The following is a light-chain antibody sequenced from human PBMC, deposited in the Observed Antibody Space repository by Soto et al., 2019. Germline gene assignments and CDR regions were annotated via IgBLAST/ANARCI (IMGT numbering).Light chain of an antibody. V-gene: IGKV1-33*01. CDR2: DAS. J-gene: IGKJ5*01. Sequence: DFQMTQSPSSLSASVGDRVTITCQASQDITNYLNWYQQKPGKAPNLLIYDASFLETGVPSRFSGSGSGTYFTFTISNLQPEDIGTYYCQQFHYLPYTFGQGTRLEIK. CDR3: QQFHYLPYT. CDR1: QDITNY.